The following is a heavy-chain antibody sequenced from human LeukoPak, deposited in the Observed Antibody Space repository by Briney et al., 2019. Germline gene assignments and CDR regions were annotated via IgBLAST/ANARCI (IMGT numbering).Heavy chain of an antibody. J-gene: IGHJ4*02. V-gene: IGHV3-23*01. CDR1: GFTFTGHN. Sequence: GGSLRLSCAASGFTFTGHNMNWVRQAPGKGLEWISFVSISSGTIYYADSVKGRFTISRDNSKNTLYLQMNSLRAEDTAVYYCAKDGITIFGVAIKEPLDYWAREPWSPSPQ. CDR2: VSISSGTI. D-gene: IGHD3-3*01. CDR3: AKDGITIFGVAIKEPLDY.